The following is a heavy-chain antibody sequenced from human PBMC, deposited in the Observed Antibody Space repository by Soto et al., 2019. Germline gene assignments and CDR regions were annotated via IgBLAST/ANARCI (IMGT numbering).Heavy chain of an antibody. CDR1: GYIFTNYW. Sequence: PGESLKISCKGSGYIFTNYWIGWVRQMPGKGLEWMGIIYPGDSDTRYSPSFQGQVTISADKSISTAYLQWSSLKASDTAMYYWARHVPKYYYDSSGGMVDIWGQGTMVTVSS. CDR2: IYPGDSDT. V-gene: IGHV5-51*01. J-gene: IGHJ3*02. D-gene: IGHD3-22*01. CDR3: ARHVPKYYYDSSGGMVDI.